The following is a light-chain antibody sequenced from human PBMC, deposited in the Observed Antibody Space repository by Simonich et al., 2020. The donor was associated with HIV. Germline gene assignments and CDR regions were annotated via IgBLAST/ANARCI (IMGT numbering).Light chain of an antibody. CDR1: QSVLYSSNNKNY. V-gene: IGKV4-1*01. Sequence: DIVMTQSPDSLAVSLGERATVNCKSSQSVLYSSNNKNYLAWYLQKPGQPPNLLIYWESTRESGVPDRFSGCGSGTDFTLTISSLQAEDVAVYYCQQYYSTPLTFGGGTKVEIK. CDR3: QQYYSTPLT. J-gene: IGKJ4*01. CDR2: WES.